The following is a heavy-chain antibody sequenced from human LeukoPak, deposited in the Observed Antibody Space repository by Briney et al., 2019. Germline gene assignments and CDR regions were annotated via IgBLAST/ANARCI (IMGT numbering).Heavy chain of an antibody. CDR1: GGSFSGYY. Sequence: PSETLSLTCAVYGGSFSGYYWSWIRQPPGKGLEWIGEINHSGSTNYNPSLKSRVTISVDTPNNQFSLKLSSVTAADTAVYYCARGSSSGWVGDAFDIWGQGTMVTVSS. V-gene: IGHV4-34*01. CDR2: INHSGST. D-gene: IGHD6-19*01. CDR3: ARGSSSGWVGDAFDI. J-gene: IGHJ3*02.